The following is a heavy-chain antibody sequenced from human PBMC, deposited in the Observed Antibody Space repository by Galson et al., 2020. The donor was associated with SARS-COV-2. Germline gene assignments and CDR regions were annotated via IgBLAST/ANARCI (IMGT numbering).Heavy chain of an antibody. Sequence: ASVKVSCKASGYTFTSYDINWVRQATGQGLEWMGWMNPNSGNTAYTQKFQGRVTMTRNTSISTAYMELSSLRSEDTAVYYCARCSSTSKNYYYYYMDVWGKGTTVTVAS. J-gene: IGHJ6*03. V-gene: IGHV1-8*01. D-gene: IGHD2-2*01. CDR3: ARCSSTSKNYYYYYMDV. CDR1: GYTFTSYD. CDR2: MNPNSGNT.